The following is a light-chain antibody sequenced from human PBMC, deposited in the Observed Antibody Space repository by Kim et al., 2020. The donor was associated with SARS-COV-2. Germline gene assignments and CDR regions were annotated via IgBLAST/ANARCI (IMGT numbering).Light chain of an antibody. CDR2: EVS. J-gene: IGLJ2*01. Sequence: GQSITISCTGTSSDVGSYNLVSWYQQHPGKAPKLMIYEVSKRPSGVSNRFSGSKSGNTASRTISGLQAEDEADYYCCSYAGSSTLVFGGGTQLTVL. CDR1: SSDVGSYNL. CDR3: CSYAGSSTLV. V-gene: IGLV2-23*02.